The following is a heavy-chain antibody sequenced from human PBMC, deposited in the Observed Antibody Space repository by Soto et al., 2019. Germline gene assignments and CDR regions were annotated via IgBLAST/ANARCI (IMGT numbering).Heavy chain of an antibody. CDR2: IKQDGSEK. CDR3: ARERIPAANIDDSWPNWFDP. Sequence: GGSLRLSCAASGFTFSSYWMSWVRQAPGKGLEWVANIKQDGSEKYYVDSVKGRFTISRDNAKNSLYLQMNSLRAEDTAVYYCARERIPAANIDDSWPNWFDPWGQGTLVTVSS. D-gene: IGHD2-2*01. V-gene: IGHV3-7*01. J-gene: IGHJ5*02. CDR1: GFTFSSYW.